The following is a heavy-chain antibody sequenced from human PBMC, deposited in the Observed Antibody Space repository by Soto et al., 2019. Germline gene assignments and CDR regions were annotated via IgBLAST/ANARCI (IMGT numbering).Heavy chain of an antibody. CDR2: IYDDRSA. D-gene: IGHD2-15*01. J-gene: IGHJ5*02. Sequence: SETLSLTCTVSGGSISSSYWSWIRQPPGEGLEWLAYIYDDRSANYNPSLKSRATISLDMSKNQFSLKLTSVTAADTAVYYCARDKYCSGGSCRKNWFDPWGQGTLVTVSS. CDR1: GGSISSSY. V-gene: IGHV4-59*01. CDR3: ARDKYCSGGSCRKNWFDP.